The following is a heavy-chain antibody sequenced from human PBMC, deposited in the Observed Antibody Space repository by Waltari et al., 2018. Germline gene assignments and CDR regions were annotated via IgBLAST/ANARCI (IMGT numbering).Heavy chain of an antibody. Sequence: QVQLQESGPGLVKPSGTLSLTCAVSGGSISSSNRWSWVRQPPGKGLEWIGEIYHSGSTNYNPSLKSRVTISVDKSKNQFSLKLSSVTAADTAMYYCARGIAAAGRRKYNWFDPWGQGTLVTVSS. CDR2: IYHSGST. CDR3: ARGIAAAGRRKYNWFDP. CDR1: GGSISSSNR. J-gene: IGHJ5*02. V-gene: IGHV4-4*02. D-gene: IGHD6-13*01.